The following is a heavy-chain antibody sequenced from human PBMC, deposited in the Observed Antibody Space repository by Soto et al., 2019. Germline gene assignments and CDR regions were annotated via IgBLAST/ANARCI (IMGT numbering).Heavy chain of an antibody. CDR1: GGSISSGGYS. Sequence: PSETLSLTCAVSGGSISSGGYSWSWIRQPPGKGLEWIGYIYHSGSTYYNPSLKSRVTISVDRSKNQFSLKLSSVTAADTAVYSCATATDYYGSGSYRGVNWFDPWGQGTVVTASS. V-gene: IGHV4-30-2*01. D-gene: IGHD3-10*01. J-gene: IGHJ5*02. CDR3: ATATDYYGSGSYRGVNWFDP. CDR2: IYHSGST.